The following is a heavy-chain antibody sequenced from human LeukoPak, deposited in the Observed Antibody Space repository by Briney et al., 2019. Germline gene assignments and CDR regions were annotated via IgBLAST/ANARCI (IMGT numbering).Heavy chain of an antibody. CDR3: ASVPRKTTVTTGYFDY. V-gene: IGHV4-31*03. D-gene: IGHD4-17*01. Sequence: SETLSLTCTVSGGSISSGGYYWSWIRQHPGKGLEWIGYIYYSGSTYYNPSLKSRVTISVDTSKNQFSLKLSSVTAADTAVYSCASVPRKTTVTTGYFDYWGQGTLVTVSS. J-gene: IGHJ4*02. CDR2: IYYSGST. CDR1: GGSISSGGYY.